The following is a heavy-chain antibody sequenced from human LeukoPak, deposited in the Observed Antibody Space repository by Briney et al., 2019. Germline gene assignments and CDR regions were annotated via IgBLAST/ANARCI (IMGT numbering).Heavy chain of an antibody. CDR3: ASNSGYEKGY. V-gene: IGHV3-30*03. J-gene: IGHJ4*02. Sequence: GGSLRLSCAASGFTFRIYNMHWVRQAPGKGLEWVAVITYDGSNKYYSDSVRGRFTISRDNSKNTLYLQMNSLRAEDTAVYYCASNSGYEKGYWGQGTLATVSS. CDR1: GFTFRIYN. D-gene: IGHD5-12*01. CDR2: ITYDGSNK.